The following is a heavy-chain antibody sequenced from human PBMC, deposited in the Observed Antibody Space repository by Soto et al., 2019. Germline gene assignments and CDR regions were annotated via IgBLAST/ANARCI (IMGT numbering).Heavy chain of an antibody. CDR3: ARDSDMELVFDY. V-gene: IGHV3-21*01. Sequence: GGSLRLSCAASGFTFSSYSMNWVRQAPGKGLEWVSSISSSSSYIYYADSVKGRFTISRDNAKNSLYLQMNSLRAEDTAVYYGARDSDMELVFDYWGQGTLVTVSS. J-gene: IGHJ4*02. D-gene: IGHD6-6*01. CDR1: GFTFSSYS. CDR2: ISSSSSYI.